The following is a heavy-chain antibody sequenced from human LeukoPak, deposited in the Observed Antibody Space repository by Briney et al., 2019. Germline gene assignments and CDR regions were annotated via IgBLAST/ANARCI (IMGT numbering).Heavy chain of an antibody. CDR2: IYYSGST. CDR3: ASQTETGESYYFDY. J-gene: IGHJ4*02. D-gene: IGHD7-27*01. CDR1: GGSISSGDYY. Sequence: SETLSLTCTVSGGSISSGDYYWSWIRQPPGKGLEWIGYIYYSGSTYYNPSLKCRVTISVDTSNNQFSLKLSSVTAADTAVYYCASQTETGESYYFDYWGQGTLVTVSS. V-gene: IGHV4-30-4*01.